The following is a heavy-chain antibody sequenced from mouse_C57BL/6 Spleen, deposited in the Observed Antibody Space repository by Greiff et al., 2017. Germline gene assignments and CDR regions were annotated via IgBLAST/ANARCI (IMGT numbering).Heavy chain of an antibody. V-gene: IGHV1-64*01. CDR2: IHPNSGST. CDR3: ARRRNYDYDSWYFDV. J-gene: IGHJ1*03. D-gene: IGHD2-4*01. Sequence: QVQLQQPGAELVKPGASVKLSCKASGYTFTSYWMHWVKQRPGQGLEWIGMIHPNSGSTNYNEKFKSKATLTVDKSSSTADMQLSSLTSEDSAVYYCARRRNYDYDSWYFDVWGTGATVTVSS. CDR1: GYTFTSYW.